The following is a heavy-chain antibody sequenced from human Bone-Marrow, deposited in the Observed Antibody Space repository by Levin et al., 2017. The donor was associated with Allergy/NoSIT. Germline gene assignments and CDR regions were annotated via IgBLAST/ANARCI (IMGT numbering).Heavy chain of an antibody. D-gene: IGHD2-15*01. CDR3: ARDGSGKDNSHYYYYYMDV. V-gene: IGHV3-74*01. CDR2: IHSDGSST. CDR1: GFTFSYYW. Sequence: GASVKVSCEASGFTFSYYWMHWVRQAPGKGLVWVSRIHSDGSSTSYADSVKGRFTISRDNAKNTLYLEVNSLRADDTAVYYCARDGSGKDNSHYYYYYMDVWGKGTTVTVSS. J-gene: IGHJ6*03.